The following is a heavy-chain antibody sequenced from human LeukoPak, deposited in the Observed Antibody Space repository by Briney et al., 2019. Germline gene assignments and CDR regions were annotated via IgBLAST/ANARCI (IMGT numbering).Heavy chain of an antibody. D-gene: IGHD5-18*01. Sequence: PSETLSLTCTVSGGSISSYYWSWIRQPPGKGLEWIGYIYYSGSTYYNPSLKSRVTISVDTSKNQFSLKLSSVTAADTAVYYCARVGYSYGLFDYWGQGTLVTVSS. J-gene: IGHJ4*02. V-gene: IGHV4-30-4*08. CDR1: GGSISSYY. CDR3: ARVGYSYGLFDY. CDR2: IYYSGST.